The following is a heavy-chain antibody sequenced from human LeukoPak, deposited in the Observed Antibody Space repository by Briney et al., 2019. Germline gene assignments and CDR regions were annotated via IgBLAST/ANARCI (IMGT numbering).Heavy chain of an antibody. Sequence: GASVKVSCKASGGTFSSYAISWVRQAPGQGLEWMGGIIPIFGTANYAQKFQGRVTITADESTSTAYMELSSLRSEDTAVYYCARVHWYFYDPWGQGTLVTVSS. V-gene: IGHV1-69*13. J-gene: IGHJ5*02. CDR2: IIPIFGTA. CDR1: GGTFSSYA. CDR3: ARVHWYFYDP. D-gene: IGHD6-13*01.